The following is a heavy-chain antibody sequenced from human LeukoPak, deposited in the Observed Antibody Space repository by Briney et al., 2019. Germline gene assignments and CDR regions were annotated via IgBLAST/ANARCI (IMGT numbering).Heavy chain of an antibody. CDR3: ATSAAGPDY. D-gene: IGHD6-13*01. J-gene: IGHJ4*02. Sequence: GGSLRLSCAASGFSFSDFSMNWVRQAPGKGLEWISSISTRSTYIHYADSVKGRFTISRDNDKNSLYLQMHSLRAEDTAVYYCATSAAGPDYWGQGTLVTVSS. CDR2: ISTRSTYI. CDR1: GFSFSDFS. V-gene: IGHV3-21*01.